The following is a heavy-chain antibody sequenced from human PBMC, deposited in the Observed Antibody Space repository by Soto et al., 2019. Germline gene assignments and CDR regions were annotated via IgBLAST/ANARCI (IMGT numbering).Heavy chain of an antibody. CDR1: GFTFTKHW. J-gene: IGHJ2*01. CDR2: MNADGSEK. CDR3: ARDVNGGFFDL. V-gene: IGHV3-7*05. Sequence: EMYLVESGGGLVQPGGSLRLSCAASGFTFTKHWMAWVRQAPGKGLEWVANMNADGSEKYYVDSVKGRFTISRDNAENSLYLQMNGLRAEDTAVYYCARDVNGGFFDLWGRGTLVTVSS.